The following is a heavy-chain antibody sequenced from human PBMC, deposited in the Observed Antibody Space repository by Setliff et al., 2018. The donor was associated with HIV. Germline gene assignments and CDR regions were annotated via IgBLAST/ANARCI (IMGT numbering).Heavy chain of an antibody. V-gene: IGHV1-8*01. CDR2: MNPNTGVA. CDR1: GHTFSNSD. CDR3: ASGKGVGGVIITGGLDV. Sequence: ASVKVSCKASGHTFSNSDIHWVRRATGQGLEWMGWMNPNTGVAGYALKFQGRVTMTRDPSISTAYMELSGLTSEDTAVYWCASGKGVGGVIITGGLDVWGKGTTVTVSS. J-gene: IGHJ6*04. D-gene: IGHD3-10*01.